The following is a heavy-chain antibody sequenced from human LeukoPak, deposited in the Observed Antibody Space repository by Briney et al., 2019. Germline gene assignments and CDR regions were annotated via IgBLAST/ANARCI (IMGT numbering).Heavy chain of an antibody. CDR2: ISGSGGST. V-gene: IGHV3-23*01. CDR1: GFIFSGYA. Sequence: GGSLRLSCAASGFIFSGYAMSWVRQAPGKRLEWVSAISGSGGSTYYAESVKGRFTISRDNSKNTLYLQMNSLRVGDTALYYCAKDPLVNSQEYFDYWGQGTLVTVSS. D-gene: IGHD2/OR15-2a*01. CDR3: AKDPLVNSQEYFDY. J-gene: IGHJ4*02.